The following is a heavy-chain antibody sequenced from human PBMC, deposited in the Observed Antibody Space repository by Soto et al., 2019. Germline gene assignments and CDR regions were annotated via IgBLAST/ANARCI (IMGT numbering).Heavy chain of an antibody. V-gene: IGHV4-4*02. CDR3: ARESGGAQQLVRFDWFDP. Sequence: SETLSLTCAVSGGSISSSNWWGWVRQPPGKGLEWIGEIYHSGSTNYNPSLKSRVTISVDKSKNQFSLKLSSVPAADTAVYYCARESGGAQQLVRFDWFDPWGQGTLVTVSS. CDR2: IYHSGST. D-gene: IGHD6-6*01. CDR1: GGSISSSNW. J-gene: IGHJ5*02.